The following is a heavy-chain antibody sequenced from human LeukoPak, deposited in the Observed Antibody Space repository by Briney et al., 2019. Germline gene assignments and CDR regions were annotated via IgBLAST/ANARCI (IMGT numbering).Heavy chain of an antibody. D-gene: IGHD1-26*01. J-gene: IGHJ4*02. V-gene: IGHV3-66*03. CDR1: GVTVSNNY. CDR3: ARDPGGGPTHGY. CDR2: MYSTGIT. Sequence: PGGSLRLSCAASGVTVSNNYISWVRKAPGKGLEWVSVMYSTGITQYEDSVRGRFTISRDNSKNTVYLQMNSLKPEDTAVYYCARDPGGGPTHGYWGQGTLVTVSS.